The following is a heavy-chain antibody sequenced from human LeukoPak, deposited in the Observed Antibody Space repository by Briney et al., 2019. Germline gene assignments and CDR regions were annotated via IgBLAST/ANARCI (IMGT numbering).Heavy chain of an antibody. D-gene: IGHD1-26*01. Sequence: PSETLSLTCTASGYSISSGYYWGWIRQPPGKRLEWIGSINHSGSTYYDPSLRSRVTISVDTSKNQFSLKLSSVTAADTAVYSCARGGPSGSHTAYWGQGTLVTVSS. CDR2: INHSGST. V-gene: IGHV4-38-2*02. CDR3: ARGGPSGSHTAY. J-gene: IGHJ4*02. CDR1: GYSISSGYY.